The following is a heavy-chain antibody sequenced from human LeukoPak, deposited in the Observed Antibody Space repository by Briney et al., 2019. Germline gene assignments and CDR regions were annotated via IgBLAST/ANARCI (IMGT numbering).Heavy chain of an antibody. CDR1: GFTFNSYW. Sequence: GGSLRLSCAASGFTFNSYWMSWVRQAPGKGLEWVANIKQDGSEKYYVDSVKGRFTISRDNAKNSLYLQMNSLRAEDTAVYYCARAYYYYGSGSSFDYWGQGTLVTVSS. V-gene: IGHV3-7*01. CDR3: ARAYYYYGSGSSFDY. J-gene: IGHJ4*02. D-gene: IGHD3-10*01. CDR2: IKQDGSEK.